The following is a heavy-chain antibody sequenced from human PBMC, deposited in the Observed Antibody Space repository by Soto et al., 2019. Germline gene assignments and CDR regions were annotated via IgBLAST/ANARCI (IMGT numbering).Heavy chain of an antibody. CDR2: IKFDGSST. CDR1: GFTFSNYW. Sequence: EVQLVESGGGLVQPGGSLRLSCAASGFTFSNYWMHWVRQAPGKGLVWVSRIKFDGSSTNYADSVTGRFTISRDHAKNTVYLQMNSLRVEETAVYYCARGVPGHYGFDVWGQGTMVTVSS. V-gene: IGHV3-74*01. J-gene: IGHJ3*01. D-gene: IGHD1-1*01. CDR3: ARGVPGHYGFDV.